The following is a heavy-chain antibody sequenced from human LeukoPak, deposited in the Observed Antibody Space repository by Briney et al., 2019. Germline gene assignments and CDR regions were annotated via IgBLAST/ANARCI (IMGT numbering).Heavy chain of an antibody. V-gene: IGHV1-46*01. J-gene: IGHJ5*02. CDR2: INPTGDYT. CDR3: ARDHSIDDKSWWLDP. Sequence: GASVKVSCKTSGDTFTRNWMHWIRQGPGQGLEWMGVINPTGDYTMYAQKFQGRVTVTRDMSSNTDDMELGSLRSDDTAVYYCARDHSIDDKSWWLDPWGQGTLVTVSS. D-gene: IGHD1-1*01. CDR1: GDTFTRNW.